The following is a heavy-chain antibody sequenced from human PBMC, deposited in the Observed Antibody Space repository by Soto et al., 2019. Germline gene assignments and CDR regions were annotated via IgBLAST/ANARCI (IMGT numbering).Heavy chain of an antibody. CDR1: GFTLSSYS. CDR3: ARMFGFSYGPANRGMDV. CDR2: ISSDGTEK. Sequence: QVQLVESGGGVAQPGRSLRLFCAASGFTLSSYSLHWVRQSPGKGLEWVAAISSDGTEKHYADSVKGRFTISRDNSKNTLSLQLNSLRTEDTAVYYCARMFGFSYGPANRGMDVWGQGTPVTVSS. D-gene: IGHD5-18*01. V-gene: IGHV3-30*04. J-gene: IGHJ6*02.